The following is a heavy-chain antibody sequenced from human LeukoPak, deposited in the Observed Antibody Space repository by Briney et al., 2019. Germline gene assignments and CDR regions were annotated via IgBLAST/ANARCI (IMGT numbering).Heavy chain of an antibody. CDR1: GFTFSSYA. V-gene: IGHV3-30*04. D-gene: IGHD3-10*01. Sequence: PGGSLRLSCAASGFTFSSYAMHWVRQAPGKGLEWVAVISYDGSNKYYADSVKGRFTISRDNSKNTLYLQMNSLRAEDTAVYYCARAGGTVSLLWFGSTAGDFDYWGQGTLVTVSS. J-gene: IGHJ4*02. CDR2: ISYDGSNK. CDR3: ARAGGTVSLLWFGSTAGDFDY.